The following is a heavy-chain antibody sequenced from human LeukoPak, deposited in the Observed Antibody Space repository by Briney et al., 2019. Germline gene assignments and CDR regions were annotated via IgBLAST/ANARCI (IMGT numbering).Heavy chain of an antibody. Sequence: GGSLRLSCAASGFTVRSNFMSWVRQAPGEGLEWVSVIYSGGGTYYADYLKGRFTISRDNSKNSLYLQMNSLRAEDTAVYYCARDQYTYYYDSSGRPRVDYWGQGTLVTVSS. D-gene: IGHD3-22*01. J-gene: IGHJ4*02. V-gene: IGHV3-53*01. CDR1: GFTVRSNF. CDR3: ARDQYTYYYDSSGRPRVDY. CDR2: IYSGGGT.